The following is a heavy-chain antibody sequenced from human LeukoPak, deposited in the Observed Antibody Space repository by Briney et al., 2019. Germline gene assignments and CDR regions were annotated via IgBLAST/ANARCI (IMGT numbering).Heavy chain of an antibody. J-gene: IGHJ3*02. CDR1: GYTFTSYY. D-gene: IGHD3-22*01. CDR2: INPSGGST. V-gene: IGHV1-46*01. Sequence: GASVKVSCKASGYTFTSYYMHWVRQAPGQGLEWMGIINPSGGSTSYAQKFQGRVTMTRDTSTSTDYMELSSLRSEDTAVYYCARVGDSSGYHHDAFDIWGQGTMVTVSS. CDR3: ARVGDSSGYHHDAFDI.